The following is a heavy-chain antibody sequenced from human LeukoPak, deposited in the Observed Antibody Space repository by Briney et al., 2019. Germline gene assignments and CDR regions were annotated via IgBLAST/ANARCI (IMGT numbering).Heavy chain of an antibody. Sequence: ASVKVSCKASGFTFTSSAMQWVRQARGQRLEWTGWIVVGSGNTNYAQKFQERVTITRDMSTSTAYMELSSLRSEDTAVYYCAAREWLLADAFDIWGQGTMVTVSS. CDR3: AAREWLLADAFDI. CDR1: GFTFTSSA. J-gene: IGHJ3*02. V-gene: IGHV1-58*02. CDR2: IVVGSGNT. D-gene: IGHD3-3*01.